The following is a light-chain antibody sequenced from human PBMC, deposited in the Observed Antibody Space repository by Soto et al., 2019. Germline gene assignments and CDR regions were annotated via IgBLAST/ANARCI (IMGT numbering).Light chain of an antibody. Sequence: QLVLTQPPSASGTPGQRVTISCSGSNSNIGSNPVNWYQQLPGTAPKLLINTNDQRPSGVPDRFSGSKSGTSASLAISGLQSEDEADYYCAAWDDILNGYVFATGTKLTVL. CDR2: TND. CDR3: AAWDDILNGYV. J-gene: IGLJ1*01. V-gene: IGLV1-44*01. CDR1: NSNIGSNP.